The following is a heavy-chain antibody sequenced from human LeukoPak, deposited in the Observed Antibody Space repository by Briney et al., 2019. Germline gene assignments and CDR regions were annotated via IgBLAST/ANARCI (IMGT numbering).Heavy chain of an antibody. CDR2: INAGNGNT. D-gene: IGHD3-9*01. V-gene: IGHV1-3*01. CDR3: ARTGLLTGYYYFDY. J-gene: IGHJ4*02. Sequence: ASVKVSCRASGYTFTSYAMHWVRQAPGQRLEWMGWINAGNGNTKYSQKFQGRVTITRDTSASTAYMELSSLRSEDTAVYYCARTGLLTGYYYFDYWGQGTLVTVSS. CDR1: GYTFTSYA.